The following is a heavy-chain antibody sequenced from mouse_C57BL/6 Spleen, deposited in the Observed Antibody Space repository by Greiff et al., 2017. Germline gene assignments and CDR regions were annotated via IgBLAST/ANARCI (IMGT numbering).Heavy chain of an antibody. CDR2: IRSKSNNYAT. J-gene: IGHJ2*01. CDR1: GFSFNTYA. Sequence: EVQLVESGGGLVQPKGSLKLSCAASGFSFNTYAMNWVRPAPGKGLEWVARIRSKSNNYATYYAGSVKDRFTISRDDSESRLYLQMNNLKTEDTAMYYCVRQVKTGSYYFDYWGQGTTLTVSS. CDR3: VRQVKTGSYYFDY. V-gene: IGHV10-1*01. D-gene: IGHD4-1*01.